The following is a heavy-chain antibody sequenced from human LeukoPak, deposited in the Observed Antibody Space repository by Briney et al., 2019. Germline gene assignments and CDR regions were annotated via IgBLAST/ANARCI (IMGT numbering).Heavy chain of an antibody. CDR3: ARRAGAYSHPYDY. V-gene: IGHV3-21*04. D-gene: IGHD4/OR15-4a*01. Sequence: GGSLRLSCAASGFTFSRYGMNWVRQAPGKGLEGVSSISSSSNYIYYADSVKGRFIISRDNSKNTLYVQMNSLRAEDTAVYYCARRAGAYSHPYDYWGQGTLVTVSS. CDR2: ISSSSNYI. J-gene: IGHJ4*02. CDR1: GFTFSRYG.